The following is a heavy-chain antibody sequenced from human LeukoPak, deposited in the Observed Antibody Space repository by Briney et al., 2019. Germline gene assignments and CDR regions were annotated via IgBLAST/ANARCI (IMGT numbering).Heavy chain of an antibody. CDR1: GFTFDDYA. J-gene: IGHJ4*02. CDR2: ISWNSGSI. Sequence: PGGSLRPSCAASGFTFDDYAMHWVRQAPGKGLEWVSGISWNSGSIGYADSVKGRFTISRDNAKNSLYLQMNSLRAEDTALYYCAIIAAAVNFDYWGQGTLVTVSS. V-gene: IGHV3-9*01. CDR3: AIIAAAVNFDY. D-gene: IGHD6-13*01.